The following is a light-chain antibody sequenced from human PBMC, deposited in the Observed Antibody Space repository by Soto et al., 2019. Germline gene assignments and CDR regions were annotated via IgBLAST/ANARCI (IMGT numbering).Light chain of an antibody. J-gene: IGKJ1*01. CDR2: DAS. CDR3: QQYNTFWT. CDR1: QTISSW. Sequence: DIQMTQSPSTLSASVGDRVTTTCRASQTISSWLAWYQQKPGKAPKLLIYDASNLESGVPSRFSGSGSGTEFTLTISSLQRDDFATYYCQQYNTFWTFGQGTKVDI. V-gene: IGKV1-5*01.